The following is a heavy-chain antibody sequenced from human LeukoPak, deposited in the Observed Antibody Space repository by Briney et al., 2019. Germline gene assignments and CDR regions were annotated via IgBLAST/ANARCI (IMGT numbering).Heavy chain of an antibody. J-gene: IGHJ5*02. CDR2: IYHTGST. Sequence: ASETLSLTCTVSGGSIRNDYWNWIRQPPGKGLEWIGYIYHTGSTNYNPSLKSRVAISIDMSKKQFSLNLNSVTAADTAVYCCAKTGSYYLDWFDPWGQGTLVTVSS. CDR1: GGSIRNDY. V-gene: IGHV4-59*01. D-gene: IGHD1-26*01. CDR3: AKTGSYYLDWFDP.